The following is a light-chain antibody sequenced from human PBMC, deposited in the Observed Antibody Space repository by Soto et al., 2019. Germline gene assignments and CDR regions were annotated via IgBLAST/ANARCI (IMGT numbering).Light chain of an antibody. J-gene: IGKJ1*01. CDR1: QSVTSSH. CDR3: QQYGSSPQT. V-gene: IGKV3-20*01. Sequence: EIVLTQSPGTLSLSPGERATLSCRASQSVTSSHLAWYQQKPGQAPRLLIFETSSRTTGIPDRFSGSGSGTDFTLTISRLEPEDFEVYYCQQYGSSPQTFGQGTKVDIK. CDR2: ETS.